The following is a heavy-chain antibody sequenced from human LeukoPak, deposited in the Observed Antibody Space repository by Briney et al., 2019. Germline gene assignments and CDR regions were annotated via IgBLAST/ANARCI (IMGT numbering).Heavy chain of an antibody. CDR2: ISSSSSYI. CDR1: GFTFSSYS. CDR3: AREGQQLVLGDFDY. J-gene: IGHJ4*02. V-gene: IGHV3-21*01. D-gene: IGHD6-13*01. Sequence: GGSLRLSRAASGFTFSSYSMNWVRQAPGKGLEWVSSISSSSSYIYYADSVKGRFTISRDNAKNTLYLQMNSLRAEGTAVYYCAREGQQLVLGDFDYWGQGTRVTVSS.